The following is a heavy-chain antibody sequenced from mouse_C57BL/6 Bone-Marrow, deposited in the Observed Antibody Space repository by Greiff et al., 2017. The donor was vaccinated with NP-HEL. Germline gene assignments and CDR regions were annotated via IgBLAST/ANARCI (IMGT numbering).Heavy chain of an antibody. D-gene: IGHD2-5*01. CDR1: GYTFTDYN. Sequence: EVQLQQSGPELVKPGASVKMSCKASGYTFTDYNMHWVKQSHGKSLEWIGYINPNNGGTSYNQKFKGKATLTVNKSSSTAYMELRSLTSEDSAVYYCTREEYSNYDYWGQGTTLTVSS. CDR2: INPNNGGT. J-gene: IGHJ2*01. CDR3: TREEYSNYDY. V-gene: IGHV1-22*01.